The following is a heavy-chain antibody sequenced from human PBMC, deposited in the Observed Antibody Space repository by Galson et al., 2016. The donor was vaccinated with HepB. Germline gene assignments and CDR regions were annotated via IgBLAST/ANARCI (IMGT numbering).Heavy chain of an antibody. CDR1: GYPFSSFD. D-gene: IGHD5-24*01. Sequence: SVKVSCKASGYPFSSFDINWVRQATGQGLEWMGWMNTINGKTGYAQKFQGRVTMTRDTSITTAYMELTNLTLEDTAIYYCARVAGRVVEIDNWGHGTLVSVSS. V-gene: IGHV1-8*01. CDR2: MNTINGKT. J-gene: IGHJ4*01. CDR3: ARVAGRVVEIDN.